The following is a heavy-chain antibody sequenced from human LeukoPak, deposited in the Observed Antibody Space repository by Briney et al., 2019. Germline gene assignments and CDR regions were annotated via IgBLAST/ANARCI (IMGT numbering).Heavy chain of an antibody. CDR1: GFTFSSYW. CDR3: TRLCSGGTCYSEY. Sequence: GGSLRLSCAASGFTFSSYWMSWVRQAPGKGLDWVAITRSKSFGGTNDYATSVEGRFSISRDDSKGIAYLQMNSLKIEDTGVYYCTRLCSGGTCYSEYWGQGSLVTVS. V-gene: IGHV3-49*04. J-gene: IGHJ4*02. D-gene: IGHD2-15*01. CDR2: TRSKSFGGTN.